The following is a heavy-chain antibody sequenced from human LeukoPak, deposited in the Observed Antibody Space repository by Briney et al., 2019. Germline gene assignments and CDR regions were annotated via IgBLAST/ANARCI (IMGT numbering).Heavy chain of an antibody. V-gene: IGHV3-7*01. CDR3: ARVEFGEYNYYFDS. D-gene: IGHD2/OR15-2a*01. Sequence: SGGALRLSCAASGFSFTTYWMSWVRQAQGKGLEWVANINQDGTEKYYVDSVKGRFTSSRDNGKNSLFLEMNSRRAEDTALYYCARVEFGEYNYYFDSWGQGTHVTVSA. CDR1: GFSFTTYW. J-gene: IGHJ4*02. CDR2: INQDGTEK.